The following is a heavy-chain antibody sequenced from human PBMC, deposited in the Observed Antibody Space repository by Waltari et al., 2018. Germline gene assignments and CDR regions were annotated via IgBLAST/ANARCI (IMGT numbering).Heavy chain of an antibody. CDR2: IYHRGST. CDR1: GYSISSGYY. V-gene: IGHV4-38-2*01. Sequence: QVQLQESGPGLVKPSETLSLTCAVSGYSISSGYYWGWIRQPPGKGLEWIGSIYHRGSTYYNPSLKSRVTISVDTSKNQFSLKLSSVTAADTAVYYCASLLLGYCSGGSCYSASYYYYMDVWGKGTTVTVSS. CDR3: ASLLLGYCSGGSCYSASYYYYMDV. D-gene: IGHD2-15*01. J-gene: IGHJ6*03.